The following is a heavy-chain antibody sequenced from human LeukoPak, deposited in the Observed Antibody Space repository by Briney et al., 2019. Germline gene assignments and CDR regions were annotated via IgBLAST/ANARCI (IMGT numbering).Heavy chain of an antibody. CDR3: ARTYYDFWSGYYWGVFDY. Sequence: PGGSLRLSCAASGFTVRSYWMSSGGRAPWKCLASVANIKQDGSEKYYVDSVKGRFTISRDNAKNSLYLQMNSLRAEDTAAYYCARTYYDFWSGYYWGVFDYWGQGTLVTVSS. CDR1: GFTVRSYW. J-gene: IGHJ4*02. CDR2: IKQDGSEK. D-gene: IGHD3-3*01. V-gene: IGHV3-7*01.